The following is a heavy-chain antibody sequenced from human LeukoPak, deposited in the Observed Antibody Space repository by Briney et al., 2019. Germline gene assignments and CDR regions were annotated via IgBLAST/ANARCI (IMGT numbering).Heavy chain of an antibody. V-gene: IGHV6-1*01. CDR1: GDSVSSNSAA. CDR3: ARDRGGDYYDSSGYSNYFDY. D-gene: IGHD3-22*01. CDR2: TYYRSKWYN. J-gene: IGHJ4*02. Sequence: SQTLSLTCAISGDSVSSNSAAWNWIRQSPSRGLEWLGRTYYRSKWYNDYAVSVKSRITINPDTSKNQFSLQLNSVTPEDTAVYYCARDRGGDYYDSSGYSNYFDYRGQGTLVTVSS.